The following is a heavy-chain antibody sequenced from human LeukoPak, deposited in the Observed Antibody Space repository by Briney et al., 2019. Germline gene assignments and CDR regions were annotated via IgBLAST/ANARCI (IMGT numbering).Heavy chain of an antibody. CDR2: ISGSGGST. CDR1: GFTFSSYA. CDR3: AKGSGLGIVAGDTFDY. D-gene: IGHD7-27*01. Sequence: PGGSLRLSCAASGFTFSSYAMSWVRQAPGKGLEWVSAISGSGGSTYYADSVKGRFTISRDNSKNTLYLQMNSLRAEDTAVYYCAKGSGLGIVAGDTFDYWGQGTLVTVSS. V-gene: IGHV3-23*01. J-gene: IGHJ4*02.